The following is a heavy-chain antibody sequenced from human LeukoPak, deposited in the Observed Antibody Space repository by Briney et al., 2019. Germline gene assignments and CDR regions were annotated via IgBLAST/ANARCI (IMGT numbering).Heavy chain of an antibody. Sequence: SETLSLTCTVSGGSISSYYWSWIRQSPGKGLECIGYIYSSGSTNYKPSLKSRVTISVDTSKKQFSLNLSSVTAADTAVYYCARGRDWGRNFDYWGQGTLVTVSS. CDR2: IYSSGST. D-gene: IGHD7-27*01. CDR1: GGSISSYY. J-gene: IGHJ4*02. CDR3: ARGRDWGRNFDY. V-gene: IGHV4-59*01.